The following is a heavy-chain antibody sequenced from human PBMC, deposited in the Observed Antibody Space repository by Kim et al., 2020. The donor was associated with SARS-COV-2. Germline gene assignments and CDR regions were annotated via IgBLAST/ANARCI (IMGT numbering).Heavy chain of an antibody. V-gene: IGHV1-18*04. CDR2: ISAYNGNT. J-gene: IGHJ4*02. CDR1: GYTFTSYG. Sequence: ASVKVSCKASGYTFTSYGISWVRQAPGQGLEWMGWISAYNGNTNYAQKLQGRVTMTTDTSTSTAYMELRSQRSDDTAVYYCARSEGYSSGWYYFDYWGQGTLVTVSS. CDR3: ARSEGYSSGWYYFDY. D-gene: IGHD6-19*01.